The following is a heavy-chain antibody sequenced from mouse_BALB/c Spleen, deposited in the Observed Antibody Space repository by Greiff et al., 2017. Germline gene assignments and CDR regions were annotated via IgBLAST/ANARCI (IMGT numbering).Heavy chain of an antibody. CDR1: GYTFTSYW. V-gene: IGHV1-69*02. CDR2: IDPSDSET. CDR3: ARGYDGYYEAMDY. J-gene: IGHJ4*01. Sequence: QVQLQQPRAELVKPGAPVKLSCKASGYTFTSYWMNWVKQRPGRGLEWIGRIDPSDSETHYNQKFKDKATLTVDKSSSTAYIQLSSLTSEDSAVYYCARGYDGYYEAMDYWGQGTSVTVSS. D-gene: IGHD2-3*01.